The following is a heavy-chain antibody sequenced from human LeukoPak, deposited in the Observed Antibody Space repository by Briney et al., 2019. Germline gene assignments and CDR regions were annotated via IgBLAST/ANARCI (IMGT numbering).Heavy chain of an antibody. V-gene: IGHV1-2*02. CDR2: INPNSGGT. CDR3: AKAPFRSGGSCYKTFDY. CDR1: GYTFTGYY. D-gene: IGHD2-15*01. J-gene: IGHJ4*02. Sequence: ASVKVSCKASGYTFTGYYMHWVRQAPGQGLEWMGWINPNSGGTNYAQKFQGRVTMTRDTSISTAYMELSRLRSDDTAVYYCAKAPFRSGGSCYKTFDYWGQGTLATVSS.